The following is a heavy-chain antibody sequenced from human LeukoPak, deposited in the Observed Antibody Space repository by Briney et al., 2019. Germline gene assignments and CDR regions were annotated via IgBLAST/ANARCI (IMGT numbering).Heavy chain of an antibody. D-gene: IGHD2-15*01. CDR3: AKDVQSTPYYYYGMDV. CDR2: ISYDGSKN. V-gene: IGHV3-30*18. CDR1: GFTFSSYD. Sequence: PGGSLRLSCAASGFTFSSYDMHWVRQAPGKGLEWVAVISYDGSKNYYGDSVKGRFTISRDNSKNTVYLQMNSLRAEDTAVYSCAKDVQSTPYYYYGMDVWGQGTTVTVSS. J-gene: IGHJ6*02.